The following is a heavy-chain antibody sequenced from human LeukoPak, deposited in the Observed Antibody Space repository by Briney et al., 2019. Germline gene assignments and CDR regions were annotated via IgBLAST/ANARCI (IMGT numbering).Heavy chain of an antibody. V-gene: IGHV1-69*04. CDR3: ARADFDWKPRYNL. J-gene: IGHJ4*02. CDR2: IIPILGIA. Sequence: ASVKVSCKASGGTFISYAISWVRQAPGQGLEWMGRIIPILGIANYAQKFQGRVTITADKSTSTAYMELSSLRSEDTAVYYCARADFDWKPRYNLWGQGTLVAVSS. CDR1: GGTFISYA. D-gene: IGHD3-9*01.